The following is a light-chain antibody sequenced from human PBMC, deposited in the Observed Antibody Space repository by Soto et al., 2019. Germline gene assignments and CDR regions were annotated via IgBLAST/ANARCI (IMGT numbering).Light chain of an antibody. Sequence: EIVMTQSPATLSVSPGERATLSCRASQSVRSNLAWYQQKPGQVPRLLMYGASTRATGIPARFSGSGSGTEFTLTISSLQSEDFVVYYCQQYNNWPRTFGQGTKVEIK. CDR1: QSVRSN. CDR3: QQYNNWPRT. CDR2: GAS. V-gene: IGKV3-15*01. J-gene: IGKJ1*01.